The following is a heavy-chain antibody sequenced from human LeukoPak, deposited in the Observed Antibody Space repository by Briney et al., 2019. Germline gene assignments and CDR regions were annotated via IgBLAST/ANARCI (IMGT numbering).Heavy chain of an antibody. V-gene: IGHV3-48*04. D-gene: IGHD2-2*01. Sequence: GGSLRLSCAGSGFTFGSYSMNWVRHAPGKGLEWVSYIGHTGSITDYADSVKGRFTISRDNAKNSLYLQMNSLRAEDTAVYYCANHLACGSTSCPSFDYWGQGTLVTVSS. CDR1: GFTFGSYS. CDR2: IGHTGSIT. J-gene: IGHJ4*02. CDR3: ANHLACGSTSCPSFDY.